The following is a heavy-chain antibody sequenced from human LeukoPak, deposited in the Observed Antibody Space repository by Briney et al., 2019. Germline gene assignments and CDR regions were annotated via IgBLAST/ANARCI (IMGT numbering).Heavy chain of an antibody. J-gene: IGHJ6*02. D-gene: IGHD3-16*01. V-gene: IGHV4-59*01. CDR3: ARGLGGYYYYGMDV. CDR1: GGSIRSYY. CDR2: IYYSGSA. Sequence: SETLSLTCTVSGGSIRSYYCIWIRQPPGKGLEWIGYIYYSGSANYNPSFKSRVTISADTSKNQFSLNLSSVTAADTAVYYCARGLGGYYYYGMDVWGQGTTVTVSS.